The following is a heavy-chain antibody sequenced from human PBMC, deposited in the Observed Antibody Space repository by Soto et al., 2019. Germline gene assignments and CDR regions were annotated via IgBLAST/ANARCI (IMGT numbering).Heavy chain of an antibody. CDR1: GFTFSTSA. D-gene: IGHD1-26*01. J-gene: IGHJ6*02. Sequence: MQLVQSGPEVKKPGTSVKVSCKASGFTFSTSAVQWVRQARGQRPEWMGWIVGGSGNTIYAQNSQERVIITRDMSTSTVYMELSSLRSDDTAVYFCAARRSGLYAMDVWGQGTTVTVSS. CDR3: AARRSGLYAMDV. CDR2: IVGGSGNT. V-gene: IGHV1-58*01.